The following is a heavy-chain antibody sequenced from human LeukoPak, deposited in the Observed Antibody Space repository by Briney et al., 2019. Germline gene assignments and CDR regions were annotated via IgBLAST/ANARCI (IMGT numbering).Heavy chain of an antibody. V-gene: IGHV3-7*04. J-gene: IGHJ3*02. Sequence: GSLRLSCATSGFIFISFWMSWLRQAPGKGLERVANIKQDGGEKKYVDSLKGRFTISRDNAKNSLYLQMNSLRAEDTAVYYCAREGRPNAFDIWGQGTMVTVSS. CDR2: IKQDGGEK. CDR3: AREGRPNAFDI. CDR1: GFIFISFW.